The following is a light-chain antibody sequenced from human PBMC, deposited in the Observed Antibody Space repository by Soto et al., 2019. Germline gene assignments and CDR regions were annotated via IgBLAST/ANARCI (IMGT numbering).Light chain of an antibody. CDR2: GAS. J-gene: IGKJ5*01. V-gene: IGKV3-11*01. CDR3: QQRSNWPIT. Sequence: EIVLTQSPATLSVSLGDSATLSCRASQSVSLSLAWYQMRPGQPPRLLMYGASTRATDIPARFSGSGSGTDFTLTISSLEPEDFAVYYCQQRSNWPITFGQGTRLEIK. CDR1: QSVSLS.